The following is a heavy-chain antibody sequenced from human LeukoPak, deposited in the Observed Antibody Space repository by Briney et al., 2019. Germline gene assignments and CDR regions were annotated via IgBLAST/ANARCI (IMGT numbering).Heavy chain of an antibody. CDR2: ISSSSSYT. V-gene: IGHV3-11*05. CDR1: GFTFSDYY. CDR3: ARDQRYCSGGSCSGNWFDP. Sequence: GGSLRLSCAASGFTFSDYYMSWIRQAPGKGLEWVSYISSSSSYTNYADSVKGRFTISRDNAKNSLYLQMNSLRAEDTAVYYCARDQRYCSGGSCSGNWFDPWGQGTLVTVSS. J-gene: IGHJ5*02. D-gene: IGHD2-15*01.